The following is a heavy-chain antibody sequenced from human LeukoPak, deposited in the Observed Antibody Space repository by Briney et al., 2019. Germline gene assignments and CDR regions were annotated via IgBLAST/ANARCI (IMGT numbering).Heavy chain of an antibody. V-gene: IGHV1-18*01. Sequence: ASVKVSCKASGYTFTSYGISWVRQAPGQGPEWMGWISAYNGNTNYAQKLQGRVTMTTDTSTSTAYMELRSLRSDDTAVYYCATNPLRYFDWSSPAAFDIWGQGTMVTVSS. CDR3: ATNPLRYFDWSSPAAFDI. J-gene: IGHJ3*02. D-gene: IGHD3-9*01. CDR1: GYTFTSYG. CDR2: ISAYNGNT.